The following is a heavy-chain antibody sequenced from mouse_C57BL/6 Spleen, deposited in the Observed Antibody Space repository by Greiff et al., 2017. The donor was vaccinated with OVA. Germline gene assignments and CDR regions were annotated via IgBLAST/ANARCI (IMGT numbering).Heavy chain of an antibody. CDR3: TGFMDY. CDR1: GFTFSNYW. V-gene: IGHV6-3*01. J-gene: IGHJ4*01. Sequence: DVQLQESGGGLVQPGGSMKLSCVASGFTFSNYWMNWVRQSPEKGLEWVAQIRLKSDNYATHYAESVKGRFTISRDYSTSSVYLQMNNLRAEDTGIYYCTGFMDYWGQGTSVTVSS. CDR2: IRLKSDNYAT.